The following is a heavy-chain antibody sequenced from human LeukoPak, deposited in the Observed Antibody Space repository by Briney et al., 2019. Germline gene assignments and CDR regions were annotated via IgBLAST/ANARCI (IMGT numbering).Heavy chain of an antibody. CDR3: ARGSGTTVQDAFDI. D-gene: IGHD1-1*01. CDR1: GGSISSGSYY. Sequence: SQTLSLTCTVSGGSISSGSYYWSWIRQPAGKGLEWIGRIYTSGSTNYNPSLKSRVTISVDTSKNQFSLKLSSVTAADTAVYYCARGSGTTVQDAFDIWGQGTMVTVSS. J-gene: IGHJ3*02. V-gene: IGHV4-61*02. CDR2: IYTSGST.